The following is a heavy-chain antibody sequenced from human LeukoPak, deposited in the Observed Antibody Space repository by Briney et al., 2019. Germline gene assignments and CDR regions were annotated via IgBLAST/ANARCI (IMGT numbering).Heavy chain of an antibody. CDR2: VDHSGGT. D-gene: IGHD3-10*01. CDR1: GASISSGSYY. J-gene: IGHJ4*02. CDR3: AGFTFFRGVITFDY. Sequence: SETLSLTCTVSGASISSGSYYWGWIRQPPGKGLEWIGSVDHSGGTYYNPSLRSRVSISVDTSKNQFSLKLSSVTAADTAVYSCAGFTFFRGVITFDYWGQGTLVTVSS. V-gene: IGHV4-39*07.